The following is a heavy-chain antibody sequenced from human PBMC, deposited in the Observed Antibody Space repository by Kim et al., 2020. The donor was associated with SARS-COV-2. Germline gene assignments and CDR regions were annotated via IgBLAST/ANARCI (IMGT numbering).Heavy chain of an antibody. CDR2: VYYSGST. CDR1: GGSISSGGYY. J-gene: IGHJ4*02. Sequence: SETLSLTCTVSGGSISSGGYYWSWIRQHPGKGLEWIGYVYYSGSTYYNPSLKSRVTISVDTSKNQFSLKLSSVTAADPAVYYCASDRRAYYDSSGFAYWGPVTLVTVSP. CDR3: ASDRRAYYDSSGFAY. V-gene: IGHV4-31*03. D-gene: IGHD3-22*01.